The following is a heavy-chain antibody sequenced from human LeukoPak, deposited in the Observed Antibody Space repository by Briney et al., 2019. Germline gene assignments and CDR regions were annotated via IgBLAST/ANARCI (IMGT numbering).Heavy chain of an antibody. CDR1: GFTFSSYS. J-gene: IGHJ5*02. CDR2: ISSSSSTI. CDR3: AREGGLVYYYDGSGYYYL. V-gene: IGHV3-48*04. D-gene: IGHD3-22*01. Sequence: PGGSLRLSCAASGFTFSSYSMNWVRQAPGKGLEWVSYISSSSSTIYYADSVKGRFTISRDNAKNSLYLQMNSLRAEDTAVYYCAREGGLVYYYDGSGYYYLWGQGTLVTVSS.